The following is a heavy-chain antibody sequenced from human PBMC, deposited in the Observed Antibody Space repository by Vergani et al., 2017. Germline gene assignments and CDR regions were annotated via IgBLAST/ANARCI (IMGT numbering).Heavy chain of an antibody. CDR2: VDPEDGET. CDR3: ATPQTVTTGGMEV. CDR1: GYTFTDHY. J-gene: IGHJ6*02. V-gene: IGHV1-69-2*01. Sequence: EVQLVQSGAEVKKPGATMKISCKVSGYTFTDHYMHWVKQAPGKGLEWMGLVDPEDGETIYAEKFKGRVTIAADTSTDTAHLELSSLSSEDTDVYYCATPQTVTTGGMEVWGQGTTVIVSS. D-gene: IGHD4-17*01.